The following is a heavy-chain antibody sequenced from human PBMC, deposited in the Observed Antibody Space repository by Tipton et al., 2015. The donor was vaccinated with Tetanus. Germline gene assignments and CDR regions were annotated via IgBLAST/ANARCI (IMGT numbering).Heavy chain of an antibody. CDR1: GGSVSSGSDY. D-gene: IGHD2-21*02. V-gene: IGHV4-61*09. Sequence: TLSLTCIVSGGSVSSGSDYWMRIRQPPGKGLEWIGHVYPTGSAYYNPDLESRVTLSVDKSKNQFSLNMRSVTAADTAMYYCGRLYCGGDCYSPYYNGVDVWGQGTTVIVSS. CDR2: VYPTGSA. CDR3: GRLYCGGDCYSPYYNGVDV. J-gene: IGHJ6*02.